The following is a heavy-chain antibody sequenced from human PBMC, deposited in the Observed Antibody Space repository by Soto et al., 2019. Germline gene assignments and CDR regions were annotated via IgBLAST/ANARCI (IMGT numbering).Heavy chain of an antibody. CDR1: GFSLSTSGVG. V-gene: IGHV2-5*01. CDR2: IYWNDDK. CDR3: AHSRFDVLRYFDWYLESWFQP. D-gene: IGHD3-9*01. Sequence: QITLKESGPTLVKPTQTLTLTCTFSGFSLSTSGVGVGWIRQPPGKALEWLALIYWNDDKRYSPSLKSRLTITEDTSKNQVVLTMTNMDPVDTSTYSSAHSRFDVLRYFDWYLESWFQPWGQGTLVTVSS. J-gene: IGHJ5*02.